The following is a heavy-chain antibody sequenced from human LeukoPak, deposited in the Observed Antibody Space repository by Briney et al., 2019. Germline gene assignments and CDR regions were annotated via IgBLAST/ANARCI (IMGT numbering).Heavy chain of an antibody. J-gene: IGHJ4*02. CDR1: GYRFNSYW. Sequence: GGSLKISCQGSGYRFNSYWIAWVRQVPGKGLEWMGIIYPGDSDTRYSPSFRGQITISADKSINTAYLRWSSLKASDTAMYYCARAYYCGGGSCKLEYWGQGTLVTVSS. CDR3: ARAYYCGGGSCKLEY. CDR2: IYPGDSDT. D-gene: IGHD2-15*01. V-gene: IGHV5-51*01.